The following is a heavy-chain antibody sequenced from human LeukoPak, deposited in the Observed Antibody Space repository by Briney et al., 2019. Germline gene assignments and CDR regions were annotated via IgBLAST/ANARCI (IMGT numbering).Heavy chain of an antibody. CDR2: IRNKANGGTT. CDR3: SRDNMWIQLWVEACYYYMDV. J-gene: IGHJ6*03. D-gene: IGHD5-18*01. V-gene: IGHV3-22*01. CDR1: GFTFSYYY. Sequence: GGSLRLSCAASGFTFSYYYMSGVRQAPGKGLDWVGFIRNKANGGTTEYTTSVKGRFTITRDDSKSITYLQMQSLKTEDTAVYYCSRDNMWIQLWVEACYYYMDVWGKGTTVTVSS.